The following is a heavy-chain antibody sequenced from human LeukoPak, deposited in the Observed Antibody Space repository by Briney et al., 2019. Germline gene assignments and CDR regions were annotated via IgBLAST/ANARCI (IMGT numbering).Heavy chain of an antibody. V-gene: IGHV4-59*08. J-gene: IGHJ4*02. D-gene: IGHD5-24*01. Sequence: SETLSLTCTVSGGSISSYYWSWIRQPPGKGLEWIGYIYYSGSTYYNPSLKSRVTISVDTSKNQFSLKLSSVTAADTAVYYCARRKDGYNRYYFDYWGQGTLVTVSS. CDR1: GGSISSYY. CDR3: ARRKDGYNRYYFDY. CDR2: IYYSGST.